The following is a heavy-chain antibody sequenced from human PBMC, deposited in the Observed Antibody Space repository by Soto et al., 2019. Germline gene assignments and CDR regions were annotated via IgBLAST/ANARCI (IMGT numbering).Heavy chain of an antibody. V-gene: IGHV3-23*04. CDR2: ISGSGGST. J-gene: IGHJ4*02. CDR1: GYTFSSYA. Sequence: VQLVQSGAEVKKPGASVKVSCKASGYTFSSYAMSWVRQAPGKGLEWVSAISGSGGSTYYADSVKGRFTISRDNSKNTLYLQMNSLRAEDTAVYYCAKVAFKGYDLFPIDYWGQGTLVTVSS. D-gene: IGHD5-12*01. CDR3: AKVAFKGYDLFPIDY.